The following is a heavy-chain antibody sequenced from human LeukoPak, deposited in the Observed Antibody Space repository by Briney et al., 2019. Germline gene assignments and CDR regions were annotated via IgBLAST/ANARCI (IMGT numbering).Heavy chain of an antibody. D-gene: IGHD6-19*01. J-gene: IGHJ6*02. V-gene: IGHV3-30-3*01. CDR1: GFTLSSYA. CDR3: ARDTSSGWYGYYGMDV. CDR2: ISYDGSNK. Sequence: GGSLRLSCAASGFTLSSYAMHWVRQAPGKGLEWVAVISYDGSNKYYADSVKGRFTISRDNSKNTLYLQMNSLRAEDTAVYYCARDTSSGWYGYYGMDVWGQGTTVTVSS.